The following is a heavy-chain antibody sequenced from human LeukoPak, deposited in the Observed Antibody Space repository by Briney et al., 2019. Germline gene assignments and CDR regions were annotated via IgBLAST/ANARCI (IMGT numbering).Heavy chain of an antibody. CDR1: GYNFPSYW. D-gene: IGHD4-17*01. V-gene: IGHV5-51*01. CDR2: IYPGDSDT. J-gene: IGHJ4*02. CDR3: ARQDPNDYGDYIDY. Sequence: GESLKISCKGLGYNFPSYWIGWVRQVPGEGLEWMGIIYPGDSDTRYSPSFQGRVTISADKSISTAYLQWSSLKASDTAMYYCARQDPNDYGDYIDYWGQGTLVTVSS.